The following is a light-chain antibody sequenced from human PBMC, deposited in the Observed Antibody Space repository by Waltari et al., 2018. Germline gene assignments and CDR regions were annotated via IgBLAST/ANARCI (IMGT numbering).Light chain of an antibody. CDR2: INN. Sequence: QSVLTQPPSASGTPGQRVTISCSGRSSNIGSYIVNWYQQLPGTAPKLLIYINNQRPSGVPDRFSGSKSGTSASLAISGLQSEDEADYYCAGWDDRLNGVVFGGGTKLTVL. J-gene: IGLJ3*02. V-gene: IGLV1-44*01. CDR1: SSNIGSYI. CDR3: AGWDDRLNGVV.